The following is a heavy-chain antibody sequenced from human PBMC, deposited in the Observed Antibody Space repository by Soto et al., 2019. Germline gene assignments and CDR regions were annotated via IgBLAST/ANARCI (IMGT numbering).Heavy chain of an antibody. CDR2: IKRSGST. D-gene: IGHD3-9*01. V-gene: IGHV4-34*01. CDR1: GGSFSGYY. Sequence: SETLSLTCAVYGGSFSGYYWSWIRQPPGKGLEWIGEIKRSGSTKYNPSLKSRVTISVDPSKNQFSLKVSSVTAADTAVYYCARGDILTGYNYWGQGTLVTVSS. J-gene: IGHJ4*02. CDR3: ARGDILTGYNY.